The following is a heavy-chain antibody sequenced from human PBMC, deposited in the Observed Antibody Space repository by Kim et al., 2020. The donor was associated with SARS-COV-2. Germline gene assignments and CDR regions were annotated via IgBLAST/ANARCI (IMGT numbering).Heavy chain of an antibody. CDR1: GFTFSSYS. V-gene: IGHV3-21*04. Sequence: GGSLRLSCAASGFTFSSYSMSWVRQAPGKGLEWVSSISSSSGYIYYADSVKGRFTISRDNAKNSLYLQMNSLRAEDTAVYYCARDRFPGYSSGWEPNWF. J-gene: IGHJ5*01. D-gene: IGHD6-19*01. CDR3: ARDRFPGYSSGWEPNWF. CDR2: ISSSSGYI.